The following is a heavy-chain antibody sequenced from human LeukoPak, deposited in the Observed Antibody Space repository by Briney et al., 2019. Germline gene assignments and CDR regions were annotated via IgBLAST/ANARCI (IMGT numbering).Heavy chain of an antibody. J-gene: IGHJ4*02. CDR1: GGTFSSYA. D-gene: IGHD3-9*01. CDR2: IIPIFGTA. CDR3: ARVEGDILTGYYNNDY. V-gene: IGHV1-69*05. Sequence: GSSVKVSCKASGGTFSSYAISWVQQAPGQGLEWMGGIIPIFGTANYAQKFQGRVTITTDESTSTAYMELSSLRSEDTAVYYCARVEGDILTGYYNNDYWGQGTLVTVSS.